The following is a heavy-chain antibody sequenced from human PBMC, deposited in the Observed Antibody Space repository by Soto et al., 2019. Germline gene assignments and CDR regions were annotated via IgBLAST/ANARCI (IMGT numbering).Heavy chain of an antibody. CDR2: ISYDGSNK. D-gene: IGHD6-19*01. J-gene: IGHJ4*02. CDR3: ARGWYFRPVLYYFDF. CDR1: GFTFSSYA. V-gene: IGHV3-30-3*01. Sequence: GGSLRLSCAASGFTFSSYAVHWVRQAPGKGLEWVAVISYDGSNKYYADSVKGRFTISRDNSKNTLYLQMNSLRAEDTTVYYCARGWYFRPVLYYFDFWGQGTLVTVSS.